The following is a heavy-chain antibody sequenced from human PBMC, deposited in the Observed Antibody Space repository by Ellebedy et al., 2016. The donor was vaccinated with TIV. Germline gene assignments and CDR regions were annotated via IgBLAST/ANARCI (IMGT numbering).Heavy chain of an antibody. Sequence: PGGSLRLSCAASAFTFSPYAMAWVRQAPGKGLEWVSGIVGSGAQKYADSVKGRFTISRDNSKRTVDLQMNSLRAEDTAVYFCAKDRTPGDGYWVFDNWGQGTLVSVSS. J-gene: IGHJ4*02. D-gene: IGHD5-18*01. CDR1: AFTFSPYA. V-gene: IGHV3-23*01. CDR3: AKDRTPGDGYWVFDN. CDR2: IVGSGA.